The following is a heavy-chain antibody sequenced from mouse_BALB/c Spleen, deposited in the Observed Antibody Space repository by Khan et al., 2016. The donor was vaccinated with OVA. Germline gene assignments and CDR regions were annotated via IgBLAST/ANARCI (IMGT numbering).Heavy chain of an antibody. CDR3: VRDGAYHRNDGWFAY. Sequence: VQLVESGAELARPGASVKMSCKASGYTFTSYTIHWIKLRPGQGLEWIGFINPSNGYTNYNQKFKDKATLTADKSSTTDYMQLSSLTSDDSAVYNCVRDGAYHRNDGWFAYWGQGTLVTVSA. CDR1: GYTFTSYT. J-gene: IGHJ3*01. CDR2: INPSNGYT. V-gene: IGHV1-4*01. D-gene: IGHD2-14*01.